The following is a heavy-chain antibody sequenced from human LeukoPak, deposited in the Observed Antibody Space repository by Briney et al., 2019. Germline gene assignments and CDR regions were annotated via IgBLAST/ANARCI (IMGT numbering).Heavy chain of an antibody. CDR3: ARYGSGSYYHYYYYMDV. CDR2: ISYDGSNK. V-gene: IGHV3-30*04. D-gene: IGHD3-10*01. Sequence: GGSLRLSCAASGFTFSSYAMHWVRQAPGKGLEWVAVISYDGSNKYYADSVKGRFTISRDNSKNTLYLQMNSLRAEDTAVYYCARYGSGSYYHYYYYMDVWGKGTTVTISS. J-gene: IGHJ6*03. CDR1: GFTFSSYA.